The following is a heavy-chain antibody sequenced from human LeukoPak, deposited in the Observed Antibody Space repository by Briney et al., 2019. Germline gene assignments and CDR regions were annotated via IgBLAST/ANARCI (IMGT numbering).Heavy chain of an antibody. J-gene: IGHJ4*02. D-gene: IGHD1-7*01. CDR2: IYYSGST. V-gene: IGHV4-59*01. CDR3: ARDPDITGTLYFDY. CDR1: GGSFSGYY. Sequence: SETLSLTCAVYGGSFSGYYRSWLRQPPGKGLEWVGYIYYSGSTNYNPSLKSRVTISVDTSKNQFSLKLSSVTAADTAVYYCARDPDITGTLYFDYWGQGTLVTVSS.